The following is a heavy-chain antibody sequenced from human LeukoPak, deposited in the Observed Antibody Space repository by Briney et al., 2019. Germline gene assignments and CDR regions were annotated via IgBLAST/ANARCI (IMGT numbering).Heavy chain of an antibody. CDR2: MYHSGST. V-gene: IGHV4-38-2*02. Sequence: SETLSLTCSVSNYSISTDYYWGWIRQPPGKGLEWIGTMYHSGSTYYNPSLKSRVTMSVDTSKNQFSLKLSSVTAADTAVYYCARWSRYYYGSGSPTEAIDYWGQGTLVTVSS. CDR3: ARWSRYYYGSGSPTEAIDY. CDR1: NYSISTDYY. D-gene: IGHD3-10*01. J-gene: IGHJ4*02.